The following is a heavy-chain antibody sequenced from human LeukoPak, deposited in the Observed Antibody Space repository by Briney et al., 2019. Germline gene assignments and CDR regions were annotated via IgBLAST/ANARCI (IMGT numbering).Heavy chain of an antibody. Sequence: SETLSLTCTVSGGSISSYYWSWIRQPPGKGLEWIGYIYTSGSTNYNPSLKSRVTISVDTSKNQFSLKLSSVTAADTAVYYCARTRRHGIAAAGIYYYYMDVWGKGTTVTVSS. CDR1: GGSISSYY. J-gene: IGHJ6*03. CDR2: IYTSGST. D-gene: IGHD6-13*01. CDR3: ARTRRHGIAAAGIYYYYMDV. V-gene: IGHV4-4*09.